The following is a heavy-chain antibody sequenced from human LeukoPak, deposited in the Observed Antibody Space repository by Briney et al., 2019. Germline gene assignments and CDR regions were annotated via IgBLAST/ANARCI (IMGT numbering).Heavy chain of an antibody. Sequence: PGGSLRLSCAASGFTFSSYDMHWVRQATGKGLEWVSAIGTAGDTYYPGSVKGRFTISRENAKNSLYLQMNSLRAGDTAVYYCARGSIRSIFGVVTSYGMDVWGQGTTVTVSS. CDR1: GFTFSSYD. V-gene: IGHV3-13*01. CDR2: IGTAGDT. D-gene: IGHD3-3*01. J-gene: IGHJ6*02. CDR3: ARGSIRSIFGVVTSYGMDV.